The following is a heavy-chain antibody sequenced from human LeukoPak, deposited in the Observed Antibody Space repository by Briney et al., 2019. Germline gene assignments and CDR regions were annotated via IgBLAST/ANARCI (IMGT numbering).Heavy chain of an antibody. D-gene: IGHD3-22*01. CDR3: ARHLVPKNYYDSSGYFFDY. J-gene: IGHJ4*02. Sequence: KPSETLSLTCTVSGGSISSSSYYWGWIRQPPGKGLEWIGSIYYSGSTYYNPSLKSRVTISVDTSKNQFSLKLSSVTAADTAVYYCARHLVPKNYYDSSGYFFDYWGQGTLVTVSS. CDR1: GGSISSSSYY. V-gene: IGHV4-39*01. CDR2: IYYSGST.